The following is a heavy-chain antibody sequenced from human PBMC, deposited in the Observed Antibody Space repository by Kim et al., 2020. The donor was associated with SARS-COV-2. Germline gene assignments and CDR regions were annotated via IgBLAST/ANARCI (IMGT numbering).Heavy chain of an antibody. Sequence: SVKVSCKASGGTFSSYAISWVRQAPGQGLEWMGGIIPIFGTANYAQKFQGRVTITADESTSTAYMELSSLRSEDTAVYYCARSELLRFLEWLPPYGMDVWGQGTTVTVSS. CDR2: IIPIFGTA. V-gene: IGHV1-69*13. CDR3: ARSELLRFLEWLPPYGMDV. J-gene: IGHJ6*02. CDR1: GGTFSSYA. D-gene: IGHD3-3*01.